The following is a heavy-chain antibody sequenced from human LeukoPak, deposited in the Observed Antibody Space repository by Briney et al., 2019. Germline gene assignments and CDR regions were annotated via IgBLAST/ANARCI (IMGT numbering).Heavy chain of an antibody. V-gene: IGHV3-15*01. CDR2: IKSKTDGGTT. CDR1: GFTFSNAW. D-gene: IGHD4-17*01. Sequence: PGGSLRLSCAASGFTFSNAWMSWVRQAPGKGLEWVGRIKSKTDGGTTDYAAPVKGRFTISRDDSKNTLYLQMNSLKTEDTAVYYCARDWSGTTVTLNWFDPWGQGTLVTVSS. CDR3: ARDWSGTTVTLNWFDP. J-gene: IGHJ5*02.